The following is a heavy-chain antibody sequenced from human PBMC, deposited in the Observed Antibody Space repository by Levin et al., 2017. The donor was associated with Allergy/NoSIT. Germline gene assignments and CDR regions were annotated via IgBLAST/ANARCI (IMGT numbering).Heavy chain of an antibody. CDR1: GFTFSSYG. CDR3: AKNLGAYYYGSGSYYPLDY. D-gene: IGHD3-10*01. Sequence: SCAASGFTFSSYGMHWVRQAPGKGLEWVAVISYDGSNKYYADSVKGRFTISRDNSKNTLYLQMNSLRAEDTAVYYCAKNLGAYYYGSGSYYPLDYWGQGTLVTVSS. V-gene: IGHV3-30*18. J-gene: IGHJ4*02. CDR2: ISYDGSNK.